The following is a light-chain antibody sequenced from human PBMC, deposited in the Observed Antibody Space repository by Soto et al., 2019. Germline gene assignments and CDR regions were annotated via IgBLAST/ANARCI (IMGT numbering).Light chain of an antibody. V-gene: IGLV1-47*01. Sequence: QAVVTQPPSASGTPGQRVTISCSGSSSNIGSNYVYWYQQLPGTAPKLLIYRNNQRPSGVPDRFSGSKSGTSASLDISGLRSEDEADYYCAAWDDSLSGHVVFGGGTKVTVL. J-gene: IGLJ2*01. CDR1: SSNIGSNY. CDR2: RNN. CDR3: AAWDDSLSGHVV.